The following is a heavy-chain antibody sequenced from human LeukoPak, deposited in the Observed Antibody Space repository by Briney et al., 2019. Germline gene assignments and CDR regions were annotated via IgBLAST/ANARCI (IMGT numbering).Heavy chain of an antibody. CDR2: ISSNGGST. D-gene: IGHD6-6*01. Sequence: GGSLRLSCAASGFTFSSYAMHWVRQAPGKGLEYVSAISSNGGSTYYANSVKGRFTISRDNSKNTLYLQMGSLSAEDMAVYYCARAQTYSSSSFDYWGQGTLVTVSS. J-gene: IGHJ4*02. CDR1: GFTFSSYA. V-gene: IGHV3-64*01. CDR3: ARAQTYSSSSFDY.